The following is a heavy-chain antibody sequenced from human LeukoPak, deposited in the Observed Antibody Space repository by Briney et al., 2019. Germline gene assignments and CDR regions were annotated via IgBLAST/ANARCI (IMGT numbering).Heavy chain of an antibody. Sequence: SVKVSCKASGYTFTSYGISWVRQAPGQGLEWMGWISAYNGNTNYAQKLQGRVTMTTDTSTSTAYMELRSLRSDDTAVYYCVRVRRITIFGVVIEGFADYRGQGTLVTVSS. CDR3: VRVRRITIFGVVIEGFADY. CDR2: ISAYNGNT. J-gene: IGHJ4*02. V-gene: IGHV1-18*01. CDR1: GYTFTSYG. D-gene: IGHD3-3*01.